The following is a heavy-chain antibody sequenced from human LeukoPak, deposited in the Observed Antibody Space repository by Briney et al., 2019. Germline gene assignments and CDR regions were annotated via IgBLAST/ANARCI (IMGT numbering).Heavy chain of an antibody. D-gene: IGHD1-14*01. J-gene: IGHJ6*03. V-gene: IGHV3-21*04. CDR2: ISSSSSYI. CDR1: GFTFSSYS. Sequence: GGSLRLSCAASGFTFSSYSMNWVRQAPGKGLEWVSSISSSSSYIYYADSVKGRFTISRDNAKNSLYLQMNSLRAEDTAVYYCARDSGKIGYYYYYMDVWGKGTTVTISS. CDR3: ARDSGKIGYYYYYMDV.